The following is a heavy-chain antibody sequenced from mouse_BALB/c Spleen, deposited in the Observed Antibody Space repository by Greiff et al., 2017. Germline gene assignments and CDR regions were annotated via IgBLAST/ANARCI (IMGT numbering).Heavy chain of an antibody. Sequence: EVKVVESGGGLVKPGGSLKLSCAASGFAFSSYDMSWVRQTPEKRLEWVAYISSGGGSTYYPDTVKGRFTISRDNAKNTLYLQMSSLKSEDTAMYYCARHCYGYYEGAMDYWGQGTSVTVSS. J-gene: IGHJ4*01. V-gene: IGHV5-12-1*01. D-gene: IGHD2-3*01. CDR2: ISSGGGST. CDR3: ARHCYGYYEGAMDY. CDR1: GFAFSSYD.